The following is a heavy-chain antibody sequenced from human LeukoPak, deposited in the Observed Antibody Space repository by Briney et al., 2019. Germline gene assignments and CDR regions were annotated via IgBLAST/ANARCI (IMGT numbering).Heavy chain of an antibody. D-gene: IGHD1-26*01. Sequence: PGGSLRLSCVASGFPFSSYWMTWVRQAPGKGLEWVANIKQDGSKKSYVDSVKGRFTISRDNAQNSLYLQMSSLRVEDTAIYSCARVGWELLNLHFDPWGQGTLVTVSS. V-gene: IGHV3-7*03. CDR1: GFPFSSYW. J-gene: IGHJ5*02. CDR2: IKQDGSKK. CDR3: ARVGWELLNLHFDP.